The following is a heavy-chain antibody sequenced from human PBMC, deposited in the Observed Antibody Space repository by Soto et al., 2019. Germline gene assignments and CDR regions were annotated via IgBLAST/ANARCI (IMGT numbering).Heavy chain of an antibody. CDR2: INPSNGSP. J-gene: IGHJ4*02. CDR1: GYSFTDNY. Sequence: QVQLVQSGAEVKKPGASVRISCTASGYSFTDNYIHWVRQSPGRGFEWLAMINPSNGSPGYGRRFLGRVTLTRDTSMSTVFMELTSLRSEDTALYYGARDSSDMAPAFDAWGQGTLVTVSS. CDR3: ARDSSDMAPAFDA. V-gene: IGHV1-46*01.